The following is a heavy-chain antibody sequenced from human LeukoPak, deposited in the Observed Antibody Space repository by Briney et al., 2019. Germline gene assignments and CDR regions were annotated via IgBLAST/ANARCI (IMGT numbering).Heavy chain of an antibody. D-gene: IGHD3-22*01. Sequence: GGSLRLSCAASGFTFSSYGMHWVRQAPGKGLEWVAVISYDGSNKYYADSVKGRFPISRDNSKNTLYLQMNSLRAEDTAVYYCAKESHDSSGYYHYFDYWGQGALVTVSS. J-gene: IGHJ4*02. CDR3: AKESHDSSGYYHYFDY. CDR2: ISYDGSNK. V-gene: IGHV3-30*18. CDR1: GFTFSSYG.